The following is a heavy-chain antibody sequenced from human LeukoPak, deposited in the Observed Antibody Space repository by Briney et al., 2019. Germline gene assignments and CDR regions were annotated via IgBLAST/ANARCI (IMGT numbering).Heavy chain of an antibody. D-gene: IGHD3-22*01. V-gene: IGHV3-23*01. Sequence: GGSLRLSCAASGFTFSSWVRQAPGKGLEWVSTISGSGGSRSYADSVKGRFTISRDNSKNTLYLQMNSLRAEDTAVYYCAQVQTGSGCYHPFDYWGQGTLVTVSS. CDR2: ISGSGGSR. CDR3: AQVQTGSGCYHPFDY. CDR1: GFTFSS. J-gene: IGHJ4*02.